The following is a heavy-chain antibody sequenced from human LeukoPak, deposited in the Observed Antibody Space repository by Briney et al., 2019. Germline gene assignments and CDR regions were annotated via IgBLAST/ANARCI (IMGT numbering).Heavy chain of an antibody. CDR2: VNYRGDG. Sequence: SETLSLTCDVYNASFGPYYWSWLRQSPGKGLEYIGEVNYRGDGSYNPSLNSRASISIDTSKKQFSLRLTSVTAADTAMYYCARETSLHIFDSWGQGTLVTVSS. J-gene: IGHJ4*02. V-gene: IGHV4-34*01. CDR3: ARETSLHIFDS. D-gene: IGHD2-21*01. CDR1: NASFGPYY.